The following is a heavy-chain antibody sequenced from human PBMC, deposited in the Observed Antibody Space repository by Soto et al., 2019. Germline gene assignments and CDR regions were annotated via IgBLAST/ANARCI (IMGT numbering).Heavy chain of an antibody. Sequence: QLGGSLRLSCAASGFTFSSYWMSWVRQAPGKGLEWVANIKQDGSEKYYVDSVKGRFTISRDNAKNSLYLQMNSLRAEDTAVYYCARKTLGGSGSYYDYWGQGTLVTVSS. CDR2: IKQDGSEK. CDR1: GFTFSSYW. V-gene: IGHV3-7*01. CDR3: ARKTLGGSGSYYDY. D-gene: IGHD3-10*01. J-gene: IGHJ4*02.